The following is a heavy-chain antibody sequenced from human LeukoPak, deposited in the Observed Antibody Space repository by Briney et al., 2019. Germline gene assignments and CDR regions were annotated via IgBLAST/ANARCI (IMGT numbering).Heavy chain of an antibody. CDR2: IIPIFGTA. V-gene: IGHV1-69*06. Sequence: GASVKVSCKASGGTFSSYAISWVRQAPGQGLEWMGGIIPIFGTANYAQKFQGRVTITADKSTSTAYMELSSLRSEDTAVYYCARGQYCSSTICYVDYYYMDVWGKGTTVTVSS. J-gene: IGHJ6*03. CDR1: GGTFSSYA. CDR3: ARGQYCSSTICYVDYYYMDV. D-gene: IGHD2-2*01.